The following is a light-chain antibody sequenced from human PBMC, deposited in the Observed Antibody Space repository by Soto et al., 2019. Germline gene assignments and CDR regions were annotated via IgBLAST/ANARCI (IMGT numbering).Light chain of an antibody. J-gene: IGKJ1*01. CDR2: WAS. V-gene: IGKV4-1*01. CDR1: QSVLYNSNNKNY. CDR3: QQYYSSPQT. Sequence: DIVMTQSPDSLAVSLGETATINCKSSQSVLYNSNNKNYLAWYQQKPGQPPKLLIYWASTRESGVPERFSGGGSATDFTLTISSLQAADVAVYYCQQYYSSPQTFGQGTKGEIK.